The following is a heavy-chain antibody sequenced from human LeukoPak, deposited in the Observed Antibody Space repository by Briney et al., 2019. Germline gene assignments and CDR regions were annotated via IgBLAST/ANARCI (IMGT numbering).Heavy chain of an antibody. D-gene: IGHD6-19*01. J-gene: IGHJ3*02. CDR2: ISGDGGST. CDR3: AKESGSGWPNDAFDI. V-gene: IGHV3-23*01. CDR1: GFTFTSYS. Sequence: GGSLRLSCAASGFTFTSYSMNWVRQAPGKGLEWVSTISGDGGSTYYADSVKGRFTISRGNSKNTLYLQVNSLRAEDTAVYYCAKESGSGWPNDAFDIWGQGTMVTVSS.